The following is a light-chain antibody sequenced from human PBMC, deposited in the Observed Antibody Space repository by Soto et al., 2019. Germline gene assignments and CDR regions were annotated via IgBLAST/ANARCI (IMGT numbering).Light chain of an antibody. CDR1: QTITTY. V-gene: IGKV1-39*01. Sequence: DIQMTQSPSSLSASAGDIVTISCRASQTITTYLNWYQQKPGKAPNLLIYAASSLQSGVPSRFSGSGSGTDFTLTINGLQPEDFATYYCQQSYTTPPTFGGGAKVEIK. CDR2: AAS. J-gene: IGKJ4*01. CDR3: QQSYTTPPT.